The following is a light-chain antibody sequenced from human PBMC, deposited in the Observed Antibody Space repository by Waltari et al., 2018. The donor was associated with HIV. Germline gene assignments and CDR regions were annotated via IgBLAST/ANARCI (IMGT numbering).Light chain of an antibody. CDR1: QGINGH. CDR3: QQSSNWPLT. J-gene: IGKJ3*01. V-gene: IGKV3-15*01. CDR2: ETS. Sequence: EIVITQSPATLSVSPGESATLACRASQGINGHLAWYQKKPGRSPSLLIYETSTRATGIPARFSGSGSGADFTLTISSLQSEDFAVYYCQQSSNWPLTLGPGTKVEVK.